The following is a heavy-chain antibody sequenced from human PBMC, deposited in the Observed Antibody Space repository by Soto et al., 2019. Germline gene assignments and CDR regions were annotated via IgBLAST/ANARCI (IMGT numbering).Heavy chain of an antibody. V-gene: IGHV3-74*01. CDR2: INSDGSTI. CDR1: GFTFSTYW. D-gene: IGHD6-13*01. J-gene: IGHJ4*02. Sequence: GGSLRLSCAASGFTFSTYWMHWVRQAPGKGLVWVSHINSDGSTITYADSVKGRFTISRDNAKNTLYLQMNGLRAEDTAVYYCARGRMAAAGTTRFDYWGQGTLVTVSS. CDR3: ARGRMAAAGTTRFDY.